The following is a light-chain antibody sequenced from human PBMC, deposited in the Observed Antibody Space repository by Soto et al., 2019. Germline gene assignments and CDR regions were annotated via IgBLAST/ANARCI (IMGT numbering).Light chain of an antibody. CDR3: LQYSSHSWT. V-gene: IGKV1-5*01. CDR1: RSISDW. Sequence: DIQMTQSPSSLSPSVGDRVTITCRASRSISDWLAWYQQKPGKAPELLIFYASNLESGVSSRFSGSGSGTDFTLTISRLQPDDVATYYCLQYSSHSWTFGQGTKVEIK. CDR2: YAS. J-gene: IGKJ1*01.